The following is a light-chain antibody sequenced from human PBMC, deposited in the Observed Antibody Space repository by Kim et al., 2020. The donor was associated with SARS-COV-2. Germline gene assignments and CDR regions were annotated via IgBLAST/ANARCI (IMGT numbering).Light chain of an antibody. CDR1: ALPKHY. V-gene: IGLV3-25*03. CDR3: QSSDSSGTLMI. CDR2: KDT. J-gene: IGLJ2*01. Sequence: SPGQTATITCSGDALPKHYAYWYQQRPGQAPVLIISKDTERPAGIPERFSGSSSGTTVMLTISGVQAEDEADYYCQSSDSSGTLMIFGGGTQLTVL.